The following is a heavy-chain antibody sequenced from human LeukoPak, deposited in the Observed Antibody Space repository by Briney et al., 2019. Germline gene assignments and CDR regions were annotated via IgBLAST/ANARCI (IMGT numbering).Heavy chain of an antibody. D-gene: IGHD4-11*01. CDR2: TNPGGSST. CDR1: GFTFSNYW. Sequence: GGSLRLSCAASGFTFSNYWMHWVRQAPGKGLVWVSRTNPGGSSTTYADSVKGRFTISRDNAKNTLYLQMNSLRAEDTAVYYCARSNQADDYWGQGTLVTVSS. V-gene: IGHV3-74*01. J-gene: IGHJ4*02. CDR3: ARSNQADDY.